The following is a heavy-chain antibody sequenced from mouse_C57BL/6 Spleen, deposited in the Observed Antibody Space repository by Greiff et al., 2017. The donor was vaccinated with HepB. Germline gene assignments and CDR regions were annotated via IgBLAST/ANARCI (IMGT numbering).Heavy chain of an antibody. J-gene: IGHJ1*03. CDR3: ARGGSVAGEYFDV. CDR1: GYTFTSYW. D-gene: IGHD1-1*01. CDR2: IDPSDSET. V-gene: IGHV1-52*01. Sequence: QVQLKQPGAELVRPGSSVKLSCKASGYTFTSYWMHWVKQRPIQGLEWIGNIDPSDSETHYNQKFKDKATLTVDKSSSTAYMQLSSLTSEDSAVYYCARGGSVAGEYFDVWGTGTTVTVSS.